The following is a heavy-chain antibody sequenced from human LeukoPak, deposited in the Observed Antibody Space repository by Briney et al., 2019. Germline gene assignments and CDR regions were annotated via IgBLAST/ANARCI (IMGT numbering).Heavy chain of an antibody. D-gene: IGHD6-19*01. CDR2: INAGNGNT. Sequence: ASVKVSCKASGYTFTSYGISWVRQAPGQGLEWKGWINAGNGNTKYSQEFQGRVTITRDTSASTAYMELSSLRSEDMAVYYCARDAGYSSGWYGDYWGQGTLVTVSS. CDR1: GYTFTSYG. V-gene: IGHV1-3*03. CDR3: ARDAGYSSGWYGDY. J-gene: IGHJ4*02.